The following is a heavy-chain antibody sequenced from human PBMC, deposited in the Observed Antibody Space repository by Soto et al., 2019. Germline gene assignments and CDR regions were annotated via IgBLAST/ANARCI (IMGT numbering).Heavy chain of an antibody. Sequence: PGGSLRLSCAASGFTFDDYAMHWVRQAPGKGLEWVSGISWNSGSIGYADSVKGRFTISRDNAKNSLYLQMNSLRAEDTALYYCAKEKTYYDILTGPIIFDYWGQGTLVTVSS. CDR2: ISWNSGSI. D-gene: IGHD3-9*01. CDR3: AKEKTYYDILTGPIIFDY. J-gene: IGHJ4*02. CDR1: GFTFDDYA. V-gene: IGHV3-9*01.